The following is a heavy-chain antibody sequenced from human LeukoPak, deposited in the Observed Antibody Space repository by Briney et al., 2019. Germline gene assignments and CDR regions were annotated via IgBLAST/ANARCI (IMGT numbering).Heavy chain of an antibody. J-gene: IGHJ4*02. D-gene: IGHD6-19*01. CDR1: GGSFSGYY. CDR2: INHSGST. Sequence: SETLSLTCAVYGGSFSGYYWSWIRQPPGKGLEWIGEINHSGSTNYNPSLKSRVTISVDTSKNQFSLKLSSVTAADTAVYYCARGSIAVAGAYGGGYYCDYWGQGTLVTVFS. CDR3: ARGSIAVAGAYGGGYYCDY. V-gene: IGHV4-34*01.